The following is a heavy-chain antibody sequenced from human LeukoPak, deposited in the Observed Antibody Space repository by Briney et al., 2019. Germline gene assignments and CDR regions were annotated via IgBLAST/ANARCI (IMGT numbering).Heavy chain of an antibody. CDR3: ARFGGYSYED. CDR1: GYSFTNYY. CDR2: INPRGGST. V-gene: IGHV1-46*01. Sequence: SVTVSCKASGYSFTNYYMHWLRQAPGQGLEWMGIINPRGGSTTYAHQFQGRVTMTRDTSTSTVYMELCILMSDDTSVYYCARFGGYSYEDWGQGTLVTVSS. J-gene: IGHJ4*02. D-gene: IGHD5-18*01.